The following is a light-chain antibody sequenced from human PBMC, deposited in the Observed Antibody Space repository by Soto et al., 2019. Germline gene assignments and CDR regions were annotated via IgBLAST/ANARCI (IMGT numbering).Light chain of an antibody. Sequence: DIVMTQTPLSSSVTLGQPASISCRSSQSLVHSDGNTYLSWLQQRPGQPPRLLIYAISNRFSGVPDRLSRSGAGTYFTLKISRVDADAVGVYYCIQATQSYTFIQGTQLEIK. CDR1: QSLVHSDGNTY. J-gene: IGKJ2*01. V-gene: IGKV2-24*01. CDR2: AIS. CDR3: IQATQSYT.